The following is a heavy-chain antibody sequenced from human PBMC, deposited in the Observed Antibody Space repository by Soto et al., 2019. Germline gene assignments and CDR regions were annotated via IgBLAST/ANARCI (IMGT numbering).Heavy chain of an antibody. CDR1: GGSISSYY. D-gene: IGHD2-21*02. Sequence: PSETLSLTCTVSGGSISSYYWSWIRQPPGKGLEWIGYMYNTGRTIYNPSLKSRVTISVDTSKNQFSLKLSSVTAADTAVYYCARAMVVTQNWFDPWGQGTLVTVSS. J-gene: IGHJ5*02. CDR2: MYNTGRT. V-gene: IGHV4-59*08. CDR3: ARAMVVTQNWFDP.